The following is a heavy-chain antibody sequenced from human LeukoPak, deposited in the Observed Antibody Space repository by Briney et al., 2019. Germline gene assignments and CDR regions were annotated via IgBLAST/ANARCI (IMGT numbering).Heavy chain of an antibody. CDR3: ARDVGPRTYYDILTGYYNPRPLYYFDY. V-gene: IGHV1-69*13. CDR1: GGTFSSYA. J-gene: IGHJ4*02. Sequence: GASVKVSCKASGGTFSSYAISWVRQAPGQGLEWMGGIIPIFGTANYAQKFQGRVTITADESTSTAYMELSSLRSEDTAVYYCARDVGPRTYYDILTGYYNPRPLYYFDYWGQGTLVTVSS. CDR2: IIPIFGTA. D-gene: IGHD3-9*01.